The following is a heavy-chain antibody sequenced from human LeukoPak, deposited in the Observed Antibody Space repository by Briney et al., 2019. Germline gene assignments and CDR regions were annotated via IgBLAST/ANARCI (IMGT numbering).Heavy chain of an antibody. D-gene: IGHD5-12*01. CDR3: AKNSGYYRLDS. J-gene: IGHJ4*02. CDR1: GFAFNNFW. Sequence: SGGSLRLSCAASGFAFNNFWMTWIRQAPGKGLGWVATISNDETHRQYADSLRGRFTISRDNAKNLLYLQMSSLRADDTAMYYCAKNSGYYRLDSWGQSTLVIVSS. CDR2: ISNDETHR. V-gene: IGHV3-7*01.